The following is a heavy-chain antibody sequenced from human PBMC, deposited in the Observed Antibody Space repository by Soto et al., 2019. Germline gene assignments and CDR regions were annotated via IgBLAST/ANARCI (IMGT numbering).Heavy chain of an antibody. Sequence: ASVKVSCRASGYSFTDYHIHWVRQAPGQGLEWLGRINPKSGGTSTAQKFQGWVTMTTDTSISTASMELTRLTSDDTAIYYCARGDSTDCSNGVCSFFYNHDMDVWGQGTTVTVSS. CDR3: ARGDSTDCSNGVCSFFYNHDMDV. CDR2: INPKSGGT. CDR1: GYSFTDYH. V-gene: IGHV1-2*04. D-gene: IGHD2-8*01. J-gene: IGHJ6*02.